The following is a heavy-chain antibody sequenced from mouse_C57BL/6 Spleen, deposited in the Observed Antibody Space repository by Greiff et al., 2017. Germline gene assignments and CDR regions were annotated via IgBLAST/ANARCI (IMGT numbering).Heavy chain of an antibody. Sequence: QVQLQQSGAELARPGASVKMSCKASGYTFTSYTMHWVKQRPGQGLEWIGYINPSSGYTKYNQKFKDKATLTADKSSSTAYMQLISLTSEDSAVYYCARSGWGWYFDVWGTGTTVTVSS. V-gene: IGHV1-4*01. CDR3: ARSGWGWYFDV. CDR1: GYTFTSYT. CDR2: INPSSGYT. D-gene: IGHD2-3*01. J-gene: IGHJ1*03.